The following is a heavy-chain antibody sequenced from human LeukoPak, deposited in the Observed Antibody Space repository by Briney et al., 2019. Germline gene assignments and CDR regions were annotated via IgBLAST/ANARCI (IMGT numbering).Heavy chain of an antibody. CDR2: IRGSGGST. V-gene: IGHV3-23*01. D-gene: IGHD3-10*01. J-gene: IGHJ4*02. Sequence: GGSLRLSCAASGFTFASYAMSWVRQAPGKGLEWGSAIRGSGGSTYYADSVKGRFTISRDNSKNTLYLQMNSLRAEDTAVYSCAKGYYGELLFDYWGQGTLVTVSS. CDR3: AKGYYGELLFDY. CDR1: GFTFASYA.